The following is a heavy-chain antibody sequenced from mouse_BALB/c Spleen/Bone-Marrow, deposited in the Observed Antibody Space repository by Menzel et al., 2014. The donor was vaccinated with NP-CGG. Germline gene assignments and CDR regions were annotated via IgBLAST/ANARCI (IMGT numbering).Heavy chain of an antibody. J-gene: IGHJ3*01. V-gene: IGHV3-2*02. CDR1: GYSITSDSA. CDR2: ISYSGST. CDR3: ARRGYYGTFLFAY. Sequence: EVMLVESGPGLVKPSQSLSLTCTVTGYSITSDSAWNWIRQFPGNKLEWMAYISYSGSTTYNPSLKSRISITRVTSKNQFFLQLNSVTTEDTATYYCARRGYYGTFLFAYWGQGTLVTVSA. D-gene: IGHD2-1*01.